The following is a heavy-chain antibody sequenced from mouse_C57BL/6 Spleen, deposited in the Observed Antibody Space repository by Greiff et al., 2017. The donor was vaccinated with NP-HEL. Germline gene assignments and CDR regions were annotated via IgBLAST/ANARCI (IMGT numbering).Heavy chain of an antibody. Sequence: VQLQQPGAELVKPGASVKLSCKASGYTFTSYWMHWVKQRPGQGLEWIGMIHPNSGSTNYNEKFKSKATLTVDKSSSTTYMQLSSLTSEESAVYYCARYYDGSSWGWFAYWGQGTLVTVSA. D-gene: IGHD1-1*01. CDR3: ARYYDGSSWGWFAY. CDR1: GYTFTSYW. J-gene: IGHJ3*01. CDR2: IHPNSGST. V-gene: IGHV1-64*01.